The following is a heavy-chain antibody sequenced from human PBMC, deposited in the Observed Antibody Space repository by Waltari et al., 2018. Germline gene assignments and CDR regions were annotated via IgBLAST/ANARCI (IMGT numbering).Heavy chain of an antibody. CDR3: TRPSSSINRKDWYFDL. D-gene: IGHD3-3*02. Sequence: EGQLLESGGDLVRPGGALNPSSEDSGCHLRGSEIHSVRQSSGKGLEWVGRIRSEPKNYATAYGASVTGRFTISRDDLKNTAFLQMNSLNIEDTAVYFCTRPSSSINRKDWYFDLWGRGTLVTVSS. J-gene: IGHJ2*01. CDR1: GCHLRGSE. CDR2: IRSEPKNYAT. V-gene: IGHV3-73*02.